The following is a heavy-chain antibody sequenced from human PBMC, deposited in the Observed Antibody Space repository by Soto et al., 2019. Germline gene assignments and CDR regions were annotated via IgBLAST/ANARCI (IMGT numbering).Heavy chain of an antibody. CDR2: IDYNGVT. D-gene: IGHD2-15*01. V-gene: IGHV4-39*01. CDR3: GKVLVGATGHTDSDS. J-gene: IGHJ4*02. CDR1: GGSIYRSGYY. Sequence: ASETLSLTCTVSGGSIYRSGYYWGWIRQPPGRGLEWIGNIDYNGVTYSNPSLKSRVTISRDTSKNQFSLKLTSVTAADTALYYCGKVLVGATGHTDSDSWGQGTLVTSPQ.